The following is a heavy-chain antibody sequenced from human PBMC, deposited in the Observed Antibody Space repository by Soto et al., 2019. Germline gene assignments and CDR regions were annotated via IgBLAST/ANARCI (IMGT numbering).Heavy chain of an antibody. CDR1: GFTFSSYS. D-gene: IGHD2-15*01. CDR2: ISSSSSTI. J-gene: IGHJ4*02. CDR3: ARAGGYCSGGSCHNSFD. Sequence: GGSLRLSCAASGFTFSSYSMNWVRQAPGKGLEWVSYISSSSSTIYYADSVKGRFTISRDNAKNSLYLQMNSLRDEDTAVYYCARAGGYCSGGSCHNSFDWGQGTLVTVSS. V-gene: IGHV3-48*02.